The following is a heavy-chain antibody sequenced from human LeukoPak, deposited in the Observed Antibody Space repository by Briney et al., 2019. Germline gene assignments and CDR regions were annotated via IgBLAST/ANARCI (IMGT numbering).Heavy chain of an antibody. V-gene: IGHV1-69*13. J-gene: IGHJ5*02. CDR3: ARDHAVRGVIMNWFDP. CDR2: IIPIFGTA. CDR1: GGTFSSYA. Sequence: GASVKVSCKASGGTFSSYAISWVRQAPGQGLEWMGGIIPIFGTANYAQKFQGRVTITADESTSTAYMELRSPRSDDTAVYYCARDHAVRGVIMNWFDPWGQGTLVTVSS. D-gene: IGHD3-10*01.